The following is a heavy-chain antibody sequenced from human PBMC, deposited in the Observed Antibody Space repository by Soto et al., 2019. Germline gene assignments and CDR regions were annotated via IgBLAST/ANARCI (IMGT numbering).Heavy chain of an antibody. V-gene: IGHV1-69*13. CDR2: IIPIFGTA. CDR3: AGISGSYLARGIDY. CDR1: GGTFSSYA. J-gene: IGHJ4*02. D-gene: IGHD1-26*01. Sequence: SVKVSCKASGGTFSSYAISWVRQAPGQGLEWMGGIIPIFGTANYAQKFQGRVTITADESTSTAYMELSSLRSEDTAVYYCAGISGSYLARGIDYWGQGTLVTVSS.